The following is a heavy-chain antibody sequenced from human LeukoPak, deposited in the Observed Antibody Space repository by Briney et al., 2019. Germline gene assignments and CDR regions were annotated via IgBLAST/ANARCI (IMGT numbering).Heavy chain of an antibody. J-gene: IGHJ4*02. Sequence: PSENLSLTCTVSGGSINSYYWSWIRQPPGKGLEWIGYIYYSGSTNYNPSLKSRVTISVDTSKNQFSLKLSSVTAADTAVYYCARLWDYYGSGSVDYWGQGTLVTVSS. D-gene: IGHD3-10*01. V-gene: IGHV4-59*08. CDR2: IYYSGST. CDR1: GGSINSYY. CDR3: ARLWDYYGSGSVDY.